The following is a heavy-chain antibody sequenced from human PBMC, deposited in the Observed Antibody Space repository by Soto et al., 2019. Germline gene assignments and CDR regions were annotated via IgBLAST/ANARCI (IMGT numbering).Heavy chain of an antibody. CDR3: ARVRSYYRNYFDY. J-gene: IGHJ4*02. CDR2: INAGNGNT. D-gene: IGHD3-22*01. V-gene: IGHV1-3*01. Sequence: ASVKVSCKASGYTFTSYAMHWVRQAPGQRLEWMGWINAGNGNTKYSQKFQGRVTITRDTSASTAYMELSSLRSEDTAVYYCARVRSYYRNYFDYWGQGTLVTVSS. CDR1: GYTFTSYA.